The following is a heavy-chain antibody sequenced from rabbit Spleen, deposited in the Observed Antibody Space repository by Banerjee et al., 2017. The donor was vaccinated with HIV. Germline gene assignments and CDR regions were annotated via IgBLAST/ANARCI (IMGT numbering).Heavy chain of an antibody. CDR1: GFTISSTYW. CDR3: ARDGSGSGWYNRLDL. Sequence: QSLEESGGDLVKPGASLALTCKASGFTISSTYWICWVRQAPGKGLEWIGCIAGSSGATYYAIWVNGRFTISKTSTTVTLQLNSLTAADTATYFCARDGSGSGWYNRLDLWGQGTLVTVS. J-gene: IGHJ3*01. V-gene: IGHV1S40*01. D-gene: IGHD1-1*01. CDR2: IAGSSGAT.